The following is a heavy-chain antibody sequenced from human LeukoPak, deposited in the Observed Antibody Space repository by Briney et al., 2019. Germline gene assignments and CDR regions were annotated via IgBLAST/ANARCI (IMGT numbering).Heavy chain of an antibody. CDR2: IYYSGST. CDR1: GGSISSYY. CDR3: ASDYDSSGYYYH. V-gene: IGHV4-59*01. D-gene: IGHD3-22*01. Sequence: SETLSLTCTVSGGSISSYYWSWIRQPPGKGLEWIGYIYYSGSTNYNPSLKSRVTISVDTPKNQFSLKLSSVTAADTAVYYCASDYDSSGYYYHWGQGTLVTVSS. J-gene: IGHJ5*02.